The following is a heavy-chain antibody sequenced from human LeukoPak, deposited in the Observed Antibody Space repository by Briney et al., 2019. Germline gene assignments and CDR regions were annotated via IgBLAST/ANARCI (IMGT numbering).Heavy chain of an antibody. V-gene: IGHV1-18*01. CDR2: ISAYNGNS. CDR1: GYTFSNYG. CDR3: ARERARITLLRGADY. D-gene: IGHD3-10*01. Sequence: ASVKVSCKASGYTFSNYGVSWVRQAPGQGLEWMGWISAYNGNSNYAQKFQGRVTLTTDTSTSTAYMEMRSLRSDDTAMYYCARERARITLLRGADYWGQGTLVTVSS. J-gene: IGHJ4*02.